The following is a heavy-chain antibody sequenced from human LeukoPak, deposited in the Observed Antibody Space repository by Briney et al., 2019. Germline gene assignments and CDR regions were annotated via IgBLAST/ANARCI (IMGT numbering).Heavy chain of an antibody. Sequence: GGSLRLSCAASGFTVSSNYMSWVRQAPGKGLEWVSVIDSGGSTYYADSVKGRFTISRDNSKNTLYLQMNSLRAEDTAVYYFARAGSYYIFDYWGQGTLVTVSS. J-gene: IGHJ4*02. V-gene: IGHV3-53*01. CDR1: GFTVSSNY. CDR3: ARAGSYYIFDY. CDR2: IDSGGST. D-gene: IGHD1-26*01.